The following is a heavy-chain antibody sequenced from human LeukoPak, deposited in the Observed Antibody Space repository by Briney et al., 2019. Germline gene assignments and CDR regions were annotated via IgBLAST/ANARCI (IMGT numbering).Heavy chain of an antibody. V-gene: IGHV1-8*01. CDR1: GYTFTTYD. CDR3: ARGTCDYSSKIDC. Sequence: ASVKVSCKASGYTFTTYDINWVRQATGQWLEWMGWMNPNSGNTGYAQKFQGRVTMTRNTSISTAYMELSSLTSEDTAVYYCARGTCDYSSKIDCWGQGTLVTVSS. D-gene: IGHD4-11*01. CDR2: MNPNSGNT. J-gene: IGHJ4*02.